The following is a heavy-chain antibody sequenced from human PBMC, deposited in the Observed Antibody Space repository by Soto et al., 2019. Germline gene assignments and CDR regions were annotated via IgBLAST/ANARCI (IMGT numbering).Heavy chain of an antibody. CDR2: FDPEDGET. CDR3: ATASKNTMVRGAYAIPFDP. V-gene: IGHV1-24*01. J-gene: IGHJ5*02. Sequence: ASVKVSCKVSGYTLTELSMHWVRQAPGKGLEWMGGFDPEDGETIYAQKFQGRVTMTEDTSTDTAYMELSSLRSEDTAVYYCATASKNTMVRGAYAIPFDPWGQGTLVTVSS. D-gene: IGHD3-10*01. CDR1: GYTLTELS.